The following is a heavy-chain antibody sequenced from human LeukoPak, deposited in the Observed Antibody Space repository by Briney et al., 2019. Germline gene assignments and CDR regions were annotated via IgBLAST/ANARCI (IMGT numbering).Heavy chain of an antibody. V-gene: IGHV1-69*04. CDR2: IIPILGIA. J-gene: IGHJ4*02. Sequence: SVKVSCKASGGTFSSYAISWVRQAPGQGLEWMGRIIPILGIANYAQKFQGRVTITADKSTSTAYMELSSLRSEDTAVYYCAREAYCYDSSASFGDYWGQGTLVTVSS. D-gene: IGHD3-22*01. CDR3: AREAYCYDSSASFGDY. CDR1: GGTFSSYA.